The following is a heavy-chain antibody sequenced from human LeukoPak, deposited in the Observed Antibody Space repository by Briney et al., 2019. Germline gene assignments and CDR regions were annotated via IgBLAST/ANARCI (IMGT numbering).Heavy chain of an antibody. V-gene: IGHV3-23*01. CDR2: MCGTAGCT. Sequence: GGSLRLSCAASGFTFSSYSMNWVRQAPGKGLEWVASMCGTAGCTFYPDSVKGRFTISRDNSKNVLYLRMNSLTAEDTAIYYCAKDRPNFHENSGHYYRRDGDSWGQGTLVTVSS. D-gene: IGHD3-22*01. J-gene: IGHJ5*01. CDR3: AKDRPNFHENSGHYYRRDGDS. CDR1: GFTFSSYS.